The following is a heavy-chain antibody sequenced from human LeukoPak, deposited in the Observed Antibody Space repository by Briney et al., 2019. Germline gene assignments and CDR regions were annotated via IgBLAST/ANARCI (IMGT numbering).Heavy chain of an antibody. CDR1: GFTFSNAW. D-gene: IGHD2-15*01. CDR3: TTDLGCSGGSCYSYYFDY. J-gene: IGHJ4*02. Sequence: GGSLRLSCAASGFTFSNAWMSWVRQAPGKGLEWVGGIKSKTDGGTTDYAAPVKGRFTISRHDSKNTLYLQMNSLKTEDTAVYYCTTDLGCSGGSCYSYYFDYWGQGTLVTVSS. CDR2: IKSKTDGGTT. V-gene: IGHV3-15*01.